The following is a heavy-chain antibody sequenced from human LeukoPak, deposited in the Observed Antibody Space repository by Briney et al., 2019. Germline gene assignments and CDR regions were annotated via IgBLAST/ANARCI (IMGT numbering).Heavy chain of an antibody. J-gene: IGHJ4*02. CDR1: GGSISSSSYY. CDR2: FSSGGRT. V-gene: IGHV3-53*01. CDR3: ASILYG. D-gene: IGHD2/OR15-2a*01. Sequence: PSETLSLTRTVSGGSISSSSYYWGWVRQAPGKGLEWVATFSSGGRTSYADSVKGRFTISRDTSQNTVYLQMNSLRDEGTALYYCASILYGWGQGTLVTVSS.